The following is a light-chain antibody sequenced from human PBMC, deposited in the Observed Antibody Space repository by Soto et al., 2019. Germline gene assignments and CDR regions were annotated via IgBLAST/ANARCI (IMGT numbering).Light chain of an antibody. CDR2: DAS. J-gene: IGKJ1*01. V-gene: IGKV1-5*01. Sequence: DIQMTQSPSTLSASVGDRVTITCRASQSISSWLAWYQQKPGKAPKLLIYDASSLESGVPSRFSGSGSGTEFTLTISSLQPDDFATYYGQQYNSQETFGQGPKVEIK. CDR1: QSISSW. CDR3: QQYNSQET.